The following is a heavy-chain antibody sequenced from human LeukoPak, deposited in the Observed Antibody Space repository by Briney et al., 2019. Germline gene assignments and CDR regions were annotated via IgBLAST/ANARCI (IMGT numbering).Heavy chain of an antibody. V-gene: IGHV3-53*01. CDR1: EFSVSSNY. Sequence: GGSLRLSCAVSEFSVSSNYMNWVRQAPGKGLEWVSVIYSGGATYYADSVRGRFTISRDNSKNMVSLQMTSLGAEDTAVYYCARGRFSGPDDYWGQGILVTVSS. CDR3: ARGRFSGPDDY. D-gene: IGHD6-19*01. J-gene: IGHJ4*02. CDR2: IYSGGAT.